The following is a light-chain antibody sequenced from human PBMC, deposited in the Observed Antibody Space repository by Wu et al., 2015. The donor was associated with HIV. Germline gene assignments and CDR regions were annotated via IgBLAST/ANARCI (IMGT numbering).Light chain of an antibody. CDR3: QKYNTAPWT. V-gene: IGKV1-9*01. CDR1: QGISSY. J-gene: IGKJ1*01. Sequence: DIQLTQSPSFLSVSVGDRVTITCRASQGISSYLAWYQQKPGKAPNLLIYAASTLHFGVPSRFSGSGSGTEFTLTISSLQPEDVATYYCQKYNTAPWTFGQGTKVEMK. CDR2: AAS.